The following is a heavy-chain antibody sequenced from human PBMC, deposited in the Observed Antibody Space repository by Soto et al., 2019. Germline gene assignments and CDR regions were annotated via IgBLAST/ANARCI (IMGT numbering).Heavy chain of an antibody. V-gene: IGHV3-33*01. CDR2: IWYDRSNK. CDR1: GFTFSSYG. Sequence: GGSLRLSCAASGFTFSSYGMHWVRQAPGKGLEWVAVIWYDRSNKYYADSVKGRFTISRDNSKKTLNLQMNSLRAEDTVVYYCASGFGYSYGLNFDYWGQGTLVTVSS. CDR3: ASGFGYSYGLNFDY. D-gene: IGHD5-18*01. J-gene: IGHJ4*02.